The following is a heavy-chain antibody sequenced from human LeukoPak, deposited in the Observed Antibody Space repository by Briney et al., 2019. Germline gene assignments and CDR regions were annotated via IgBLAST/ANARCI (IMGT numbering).Heavy chain of an antibody. V-gene: IGHV3-64D*09. Sequence: PGGSLRLSCSASGFTFSTYAMYWVRQAPGKGLEYVSAITSSGGSTYYADSVKGRFTVSRDNSKNALYLQMSSLRAEDTAVYYCVKGALVRGNLHWHFDLWGRGTLVTVSS. CDR3: VKGALVRGNLHWHFDL. CDR2: ITSSGGST. D-gene: IGHD3-10*01. J-gene: IGHJ2*01. CDR1: GFTFSTYA.